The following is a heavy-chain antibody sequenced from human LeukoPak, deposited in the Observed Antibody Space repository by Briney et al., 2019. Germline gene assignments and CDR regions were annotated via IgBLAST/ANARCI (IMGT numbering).Heavy chain of an antibody. V-gene: IGHV3-74*01. CDR1: GFTFSGNW. CDR3: VRGWFGPDY. D-gene: IGHD2-15*01. CDR2: IDNDGSST. Sequence: PGGSLRLSCAASGFTFSGNWMHWVCQAPGKGLEWISRIDNDGSSTVYADFAEGRFTISRENAENTLYLQMSSLRVEDTAVYYCVRGWFGPDYWGQGTLVTVSS. J-gene: IGHJ4*02.